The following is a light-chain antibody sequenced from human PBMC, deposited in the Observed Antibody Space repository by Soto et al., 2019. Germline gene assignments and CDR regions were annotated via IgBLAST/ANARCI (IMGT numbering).Light chain of an antibody. Sequence: VLTQSPATLSLSPGERATLSCRASQRISSNLAWYQQKPGQAPRLLIYGASTRATGVPARFSGSGSETDFTLTISNLQSEDCAVYYCQHYNNWPPYTFGQGTKVDIK. V-gene: IGKV3D-15*01. CDR1: QRISSN. CDR2: GAS. J-gene: IGKJ2*01. CDR3: QHYNNWPPYT.